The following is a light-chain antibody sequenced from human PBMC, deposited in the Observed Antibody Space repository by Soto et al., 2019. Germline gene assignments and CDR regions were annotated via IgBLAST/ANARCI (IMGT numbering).Light chain of an antibody. CDR2: AVN. Sequence: QPVLTQAASVSGSPGQSITISCTGTSSDIGAYHYVSWYQQRPGKAPKLMIYAVNNRPSGISNRFSGSKSGNTASLTISGLQAEDEAVYYCFSYTTSDTVLFGGGTKLTVL. J-gene: IGLJ2*01. CDR3: FSYTTSDTVL. V-gene: IGLV2-14*01. CDR1: SSDIGAYHY.